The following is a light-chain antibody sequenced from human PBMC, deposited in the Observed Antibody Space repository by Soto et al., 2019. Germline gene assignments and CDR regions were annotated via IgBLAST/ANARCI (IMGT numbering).Light chain of an antibody. CDR3: QQYNNWPLT. CDR1: QSVSSSY. Sequence: ELVLTQSPGTPSLSPGERATLSCSASQSVSSSYLAWYQQKPGQAPRLLIYGASYRATGIPDRFSGRGSGTDFTLTIGSLQSEDFAVYYCQQYNNWPLTFGGGTKVEIK. CDR2: GAS. J-gene: IGKJ4*01. V-gene: IGKV3-20*01.